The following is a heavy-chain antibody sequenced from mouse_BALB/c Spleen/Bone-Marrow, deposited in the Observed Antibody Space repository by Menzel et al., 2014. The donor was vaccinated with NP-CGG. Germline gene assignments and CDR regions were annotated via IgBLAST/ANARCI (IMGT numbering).Heavy chain of an antibody. CDR1: GFTFSSYA. D-gene: IGHD1-1*01. Sequence: VHVKQSGGGLVKPGGSLKLSCAASGFTFSSYAMSWVRQTPEKRLEWVATISSGGSYTYYPDSVKGRFTISRDNAKNTLYLQMSSRRSEDTAVYYCARHETTVVATDAMDYWGQGTSVTVSS. CDR3: ARHETTVVATDAMDY. V-gene: IGHV5-9-3*01. CDR2: ISSGGSYT. J-gene: IGHJ4*01.